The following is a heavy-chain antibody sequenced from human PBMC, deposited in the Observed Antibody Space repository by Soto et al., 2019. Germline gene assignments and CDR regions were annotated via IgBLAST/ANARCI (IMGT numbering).Heavy chain of an antibody. V-gene: IGHV4-59*08. D-gene: IGHD5-12*01. CDR3: ARRVNIRHYYYMDV. Sequence: SETLSLTCTVSGGSISSYYWSWIRQPPGKGLEWIGYIYYSGSTNYNPSLKSRGTISVDTSKNQFSLKLSSVTAADTAVYYCARRVNIRHYYYMDVWGKGTTVTVSS. CDR2: IYYSGST. CDR1: GGSISSYY. J-gene: IGHJ6*03.